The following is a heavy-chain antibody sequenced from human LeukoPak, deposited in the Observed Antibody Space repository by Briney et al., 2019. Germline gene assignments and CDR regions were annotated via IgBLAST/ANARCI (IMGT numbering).Heavy chain of an antibody. CDR2: IYYSGST. Sequence: PSETLSLACTVSGGSISSSSYYWGWIRQPPGRGLEWIGSIYYSGSTYYNPSLKSRVTISVDTSQNQFSLKLSSVTAADTAVYYCARAIAVAGPIDYWGQGTLVTVYS. CDR3: ARAIAVAGPIDY. D-gene: IGHD6-19*01. V-gene: IGHV4-39*01. J-gene: IGHJ4*02. CDR1: GGSISSSSYY.